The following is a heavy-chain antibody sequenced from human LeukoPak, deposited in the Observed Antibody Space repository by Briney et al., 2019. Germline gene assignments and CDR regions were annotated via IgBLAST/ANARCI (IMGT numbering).Heavy chain of an antibody. CDR2: ISSSSSTI. J-gene: IGHJ4*02. Sequence: SGGSLRLSCAASGFTFSSYSMNWVRQAPGKGLEWVSYISSSSSTIYYADSVKGRFTISRDNAKNSLYLQMNSLRAEDTAVYYCARLYCSGGSCYPTSFDYWGQGTLVTVSS. CDR3: ARLYCSGGSCYPTSFDY. V-gene: IGHV3-48*04. D-gene: IGHD2-15*01. CDR1: GFTFSSYS.